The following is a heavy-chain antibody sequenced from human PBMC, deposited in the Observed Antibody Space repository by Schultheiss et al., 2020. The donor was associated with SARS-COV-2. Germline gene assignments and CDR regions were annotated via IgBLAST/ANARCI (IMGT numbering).Heavy chain of an antibody. V-gene: IGHV3-23*01. D-gene: IGHD6-13*01. Sequence: GESLKISCAASGFTFSSYAMSWVRQAPGKGLEWVSAISGSGGSTYYADSVKGRFTISRDNSKNTLYLQMNSLRAEDTAVYYCAKSSSSWFNYFDYWGQGTLVTVSS. CDR1: GFTFSSYA. J-gene: IGHJ4*02. CDR3: AKSSSSWFNYFDY. CDR2: ISGSGGST.